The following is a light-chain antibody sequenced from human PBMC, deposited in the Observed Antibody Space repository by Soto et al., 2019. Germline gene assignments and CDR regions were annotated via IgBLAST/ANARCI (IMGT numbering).Light chain of an antibody. CDR2: ATS. CDR3: QQFASSRIYS. J-gene: IGKJ2*01. Sequence: IVLTQSPGTLSLSPGERATLSCRASQSVNSGYLAWYQQKPGQAPRLLLYATSIRTTDFTDRFSGSGSGTDFTLTLSGVEPEDSVVYYCPCQQFASSRIYSFGQGTKLEIK. V-gene: IGKV3-20*01. CDR1: QSVNSGY.